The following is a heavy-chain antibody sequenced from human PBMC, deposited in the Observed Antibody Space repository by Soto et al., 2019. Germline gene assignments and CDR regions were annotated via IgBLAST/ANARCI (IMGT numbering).Heavy chain of an antibody. D-gene: IGHD2-2*01. Sequence: ASVKVSCKASGGTFSSYAISWVRQAPGQGLEWMGGIIPIFGTANYAQKFQGRVTITADESTSTAYMELSSLRSEDTAVYYCARGGYCSSTSCSDWFDPWGQGTLVTVSS. CDR1: GGTFSSYA. V-gene: IGHV1-69*13. CDR3: ARGGYCSSTSCSDWFDP. J-gene: IGHJ5*02. CDR2: IIPIFGTA.